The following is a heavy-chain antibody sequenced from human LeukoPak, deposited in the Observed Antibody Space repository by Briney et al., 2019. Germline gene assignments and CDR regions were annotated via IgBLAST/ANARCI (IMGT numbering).Heavy chain of an antibody. CDR1: GFTISYNY. J-gene: IGHJ3*02. CDR3: ARGMITFGGVIQVGGTFDI. CDR2: IYSGGST. V-gene: IGHV3-53*01. Sequence: PGGSLRLSCAASGFTISYNYMSWVRQAPGKGLEWVSVIYSGGSTYYADSVKGRFTISRDNSKNTLYLQMNSLRAEDTAVYYCARGMITFGGVIQVGGTFDIWGQGTMVTVSS. D-gene: IGHD3-16*02.